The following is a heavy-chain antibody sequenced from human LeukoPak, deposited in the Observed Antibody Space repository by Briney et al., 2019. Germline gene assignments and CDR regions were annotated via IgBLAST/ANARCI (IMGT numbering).Heavy chain of an antibody. CDR1: GFTFSSYW. CDR2: IARDGSST. D-gene: IGHD4-23*01. Sequence: GGSLRHSCAASGFTFSSYWMNWVRQAPGKGLVWVSRIARDGSSTTYADSVKGRFSISRDNAKNTLYLQMNSLRVEDTAVYYCARGRPHGNDYWGQGTLVTVSS. J-gene: IGHJ4*02. CDR3: ARGRPHGNDY. V-gene: IGHV3-74*01.